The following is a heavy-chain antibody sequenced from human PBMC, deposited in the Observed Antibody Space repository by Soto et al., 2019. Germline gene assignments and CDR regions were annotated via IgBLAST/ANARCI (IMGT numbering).Heavy chain of an antibody. Sequence: GESLKISCKGSGYTFTNYWIGWVRQMPGKGLEWMGIIYPDDSDTRYSPSFQGQVTISADKSIDTAYLQWSSLKASDTAMYYCARWYYDSSGYYYYYGMDVWGQGTTVTVSS. J-gene: IGHJ6*02. D-gene: IGHD3-22*01. CDR1: GYTFTNYW. CDR2: IYPDDSDT. V-gene: IGHV5-51*01. CDR3: ARWYYDSSGYYYYYGMDV.